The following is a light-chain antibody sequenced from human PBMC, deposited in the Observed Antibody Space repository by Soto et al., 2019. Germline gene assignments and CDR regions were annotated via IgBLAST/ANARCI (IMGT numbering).Light chain of an antibody. CDR2: GAS. CDR1: QSISSNY. V-gene: IGKV3-20*01. Sequence: EIVLTQSPGTLSLSPGERATLSCRASQSISSNYLAWYQQRPGQAPRLLIFGASYRATGIPDRFSGSGSGTDFTLTISRLEPEDFAVYYCQQYSSSPPEFTLGPGTRVDSK. J-gene: IGKJ3*01. CDR3: QQYSSSPPEFT.